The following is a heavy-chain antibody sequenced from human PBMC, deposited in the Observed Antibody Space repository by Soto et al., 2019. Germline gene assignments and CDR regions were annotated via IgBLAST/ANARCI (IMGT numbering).Heavy chain of an antibody. CDR1: GGSISSGGYY. CDR3: ARVIDWLFHN. J-gene: IGHJ4*02. Sequence: SETLSLTCTVSGGSISSGGYYWSWIRQHPGKGLEWIGYIYYSGSTYYNPSLKSRVTISVDTSKNQFSLKLSSVTAADTAVYYCARVIDWLFHNWGQGTLVTVSS. CDR2: IYYSGST. V-gene: IGHV4-31*03. D-gene: IGHD3-9*01.